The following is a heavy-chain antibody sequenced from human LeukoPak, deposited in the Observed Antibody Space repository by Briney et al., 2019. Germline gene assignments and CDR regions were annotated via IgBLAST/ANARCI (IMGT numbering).Heavy chain of an antibody. J-gene: IGHJ5*02. Sequence: SVKVYCKSSGGTFSTYAVTWVRQAPGQGLEWIGGIIPIFGITNYAQKFQGRVTITADESTSTVFMDLSSLRSEDMALYYCARGPGDYGDFNWFDRWGQGTLVTVSS. D-gene: IGHD4-17*01. CDR3: ARGPGDYGDFNWFDR. V-gene: IGHV1-69*13. CDR1: GGTFSTYA. CDR2: IIPIFGIT.